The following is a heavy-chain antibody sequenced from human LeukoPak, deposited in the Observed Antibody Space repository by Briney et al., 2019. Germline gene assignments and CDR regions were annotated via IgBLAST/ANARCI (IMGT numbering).Heavy chain of an antibody. D-gene: IGHD1-26*01. Sequence: PSETLSLTCTVSGGSISSYYWSWIRQPPGKGLEWIGYIYYSGSTNYNPSLKSRVTISVDTSKNQFSLKLSSVTAADTAVYYCARELGGSYNHRDALDIWGQGTMVTVSS. V-gene: IGHV4-59*01. CDR3: ARELGGSYNHRDALDI. CDR2: IYYSGST. CDR1: GGSISSYY. J-gene: IGHJ3*02.